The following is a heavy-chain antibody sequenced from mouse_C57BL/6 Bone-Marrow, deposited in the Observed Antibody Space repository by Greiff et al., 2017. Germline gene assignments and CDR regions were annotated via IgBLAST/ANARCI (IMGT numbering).Heavy chain of an antibody. CDR2: ISDGGSYT. CDR1: GFTFSSYA. CDR3: ARVYYGSSYPYFDY. D-gene: IGHD1-1*01. J-gene: IGHJ2*01. V-gene: IGHV5-4*03. Sequence: EVKLMESGGGLVKPGGSLKLSCAASGFTFSSYAMSWVRQTPEKRLEWVATISDGGSYTYYPDNVKGRFTISRDNAKNNLYLQMSHLKSEDTAMYYCARVYYGSSYPYFDYWGQGTTLTVSS.